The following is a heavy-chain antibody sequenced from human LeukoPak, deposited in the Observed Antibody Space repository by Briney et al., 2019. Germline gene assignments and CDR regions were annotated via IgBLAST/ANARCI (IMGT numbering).Heavy chain of an antibody. CDR2: ISSSSSTI. CDR1: GFTFSSYS. CDR3: ARAGEWELLFY. V-gene: IGHV3-48*01. D-gene: IGHD1-26*01. J-gene: IGHJ4*02. Sequence: PGGSLRLSCAASGFTFSSYSMNWVRQAPGKGLEWVSYISSSSSTIYYADSVKGRFTISRDNAKNSLYLQVNSLRAEDTAVYYCARAGEWELLFYWGQGTLVTVSS.